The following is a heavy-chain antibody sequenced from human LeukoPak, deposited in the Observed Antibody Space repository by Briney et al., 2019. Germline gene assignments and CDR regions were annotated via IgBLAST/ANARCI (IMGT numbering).Heavy chain of an antibody. V-gene: IGHV3-20*04. CDR2: INWNGGST. CDR3: ARVAAAGTVGAFDI. D-gene: IGHD6-13*01. J-gene: IGHJ3*02. Sequence: PGGSLRLSCAASGFTFDDYGMSWVRQAPGKGPEWVSGINWNGGSTGYADSVKGRFAISRDNAKNSLYLQMNSLRAEDTALYYCARVAAAGTVGAFDIWGQGTMVTVSS. CDR1: GFTFDDYG.